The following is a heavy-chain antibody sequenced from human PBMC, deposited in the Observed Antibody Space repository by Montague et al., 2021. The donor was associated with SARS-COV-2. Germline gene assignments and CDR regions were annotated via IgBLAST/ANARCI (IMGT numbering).Heavy chain of an antibody. V-gene: IGHV4-39*01. CDR2: IYYSGST. CDR3: GRQGSSSSWYGGYYYGMDV. CDR1: GGSISSSSYY. D-gene: IGHD6-13*01. J-gene: IGHJ6*02. Sequence: SETLSLTCTVSGGSISSSSYYWGWIRQPPGEGLEWIGSIYYSGSTYYNPSLKSRVTISVDTSKNQFSLTLSSVTAADTAVYYCGRQGSSSSWYGGYYYGMDVWGQGTTVTVSS.